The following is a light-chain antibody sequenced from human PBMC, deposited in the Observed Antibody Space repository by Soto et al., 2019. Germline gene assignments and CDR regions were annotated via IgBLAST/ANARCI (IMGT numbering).Light chain of an antibody. CDR2: VAS. CDR1: QSISRY. CDR3: QQSYGTPIT. J-gene: IGKJ5*01. V-gene: IGKV1-39*01. Sequence: DIPMTQSPSSLSASVGDRVTITCRASQSISRYLNWYQQKPGKAPNLLIYVASSLQSEVPSRFSGSGSGTDLTLTITSLQPEDFTTYYCQQSYGTPITFGQGTRLEIK.